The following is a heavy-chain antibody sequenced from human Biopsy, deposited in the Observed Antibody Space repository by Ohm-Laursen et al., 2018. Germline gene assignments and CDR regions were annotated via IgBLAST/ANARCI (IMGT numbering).Heavy chain of an antibody. CDR2: IYYTGHT. J-gene: IGHJ4*02. V-gene: IGHV4-59*01. CDR3: ARLTGDPSY. CDR1: GGSIKSYY. Sequence: SETLSLTWTVSGGSIKSYYWNWIRQSPGKGLEWIGFIYYTGHTNYNPSLKSRATISVDTCKNQFSLKVISVTAADTAVYYCARLTGDPSYWGQGILVTVSS. D-gene: IGHD7-27*01.